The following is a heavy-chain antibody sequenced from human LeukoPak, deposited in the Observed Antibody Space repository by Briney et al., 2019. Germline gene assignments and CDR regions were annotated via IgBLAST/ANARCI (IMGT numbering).Heavy chain of an antibody. CDR3: AKEGSYSGYEYYFDY. CDR1: GFTFSSYS. J-gene: IGHJ4*02. V-gene: IGHV3-48*01. Sequence: GGSLRLSCAASGFTFSSYSMNWVRQAPGKGLEWVSYISSSSSTIYYADSVKGRFTISRDNAKNSLYLQMNSLRAEDTALYYCAKEGSYSGYEYYFDYWGQGTLVTVSS. D-gene: IGHD5-12*01. CDR2: ISSSSSTI.